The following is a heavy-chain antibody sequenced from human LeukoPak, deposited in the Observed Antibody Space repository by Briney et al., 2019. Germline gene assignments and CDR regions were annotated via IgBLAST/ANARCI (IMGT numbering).Heavy chain of an antibody. CDR3: AKGAGSSGCFDY. Sequence: AASVKVSCKASGGTFSSYAIRWVRQAPGQGLEWMGRIIPILGIANYAQKFQGRVTITADKSTSTAYMELSSLRSEDTAVYYCAKGAGSSGCFDYWGQGTLVTVSS. CDR1: GGTFSSYA. D-gene: IGHD6-19*01. J-gene: IGHJ4*02. V-gene: IGHV1-69*04. CDR2: IIPILGIA.